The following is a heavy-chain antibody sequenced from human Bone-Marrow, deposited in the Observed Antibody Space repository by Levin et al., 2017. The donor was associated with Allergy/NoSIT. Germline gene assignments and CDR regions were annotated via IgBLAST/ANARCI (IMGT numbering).Heavy chain of an antibody. J-gene: IGHJ4*02. V-gene: IGHV5-51*01. CDR2: IYPADSDA. CDR1: GYTFDNNW. D-gene: IGHD2/OR15-2a*01. CDR3: ARPWSVNSASNPYSFDY. Sequence: GGSLRLSCQGSGYTFDNNWIAWVRQMRGKGLEWMGIIYPADSDARYSPSFQGQVTISADKSISTAYLEWSSLQASDTAIYYCARPWSVNSASNPYSFDYWGQGTLVTVSS.